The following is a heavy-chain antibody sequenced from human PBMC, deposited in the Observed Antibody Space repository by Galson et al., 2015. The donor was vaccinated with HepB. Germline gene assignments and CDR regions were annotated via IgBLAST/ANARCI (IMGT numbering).Heavy chain of an antibody. Sequence: SLRLSCAASRFTFSTHSMNWVRQAPGKGLEWVSSISSSSNQKYYADSVKGRFTISRDNAKNSLYLQMNSLRAEDTAVYYCARDSPDIFFGVVIAREMDVWGKGTTVIVSS. CDR3: ARDSPDIFFGVVIAREMDV. CDR1: RFTFSTHS. D-gene: IGHD3-3*01. CDR2: ISSSSNQK. V-gene: IGHV3-21*01. J-gene: IGHJ6*03.